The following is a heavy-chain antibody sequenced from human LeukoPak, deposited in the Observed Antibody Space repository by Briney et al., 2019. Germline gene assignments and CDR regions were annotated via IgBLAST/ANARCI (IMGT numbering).Heavy chain of an antibody. CDR2: IYYSGNT. CDR3: ARGRSGIQYNFDY. CDR1: GGSISSYY. V-gene: IGHV4-59*01. J-gene: IGHJ4*02. Sequence: SETLSLTRTVSGGSISSYYWTWIRQPPGKGLEWIGYIYYSGNTKYNPSLKSRVTISVDTSKNQFSLKLTSVSAADTAVYYCARGRSGIQYNFDYWGQGTLVTVSS. D-gene: IGHD1-26*01.